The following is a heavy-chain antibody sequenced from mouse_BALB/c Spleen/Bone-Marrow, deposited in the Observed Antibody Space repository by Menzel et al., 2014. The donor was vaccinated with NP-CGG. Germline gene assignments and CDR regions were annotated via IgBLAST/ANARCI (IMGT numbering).Heavy chain of an antibody. CDR2: INNNDGNT. V-gene: IGHV5-6-3*01. D-gene: IGHD1-1*01. Sequence: EAKLMESGGGLVQPGGSLKLSCAASGFTFSSYGMSWVRQTPDKRLELVATINNNDGNTYYPDSVKGRFTISRDNAKNTLYLQMSSLKSEDTAMYYCARDNYGSRFDYWGQGTTLTVSS. J-gene: IGHJ2*01. CDR1: GFTFSSYG. CDR3: ARDNYGSRFDY.